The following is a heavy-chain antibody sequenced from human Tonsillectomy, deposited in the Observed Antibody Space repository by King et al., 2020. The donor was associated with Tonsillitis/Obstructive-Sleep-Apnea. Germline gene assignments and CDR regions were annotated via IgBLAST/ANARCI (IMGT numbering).Heavy chain of an antibody. CDR2: INHSGIT. CDR1: GGSFSGYY. CDR3: ARGEAPDCSSTSCYIWFDP. J-gene: IGHJ5*02. V-gene: IGHV4-34*01. D-gene: IGHD2-2*02. Sequence: VQLQKWGAGLLKPSEPLSLTCAVYGGSFSGYYWSWIRQPPGKGLEWIGEINHSGITNYNPSLKSRVTISVDTSKNQFSLKLSSVTAADTAVYYCARGEAPDCSSTSCYIWFDPWGQGTLVTVSS.